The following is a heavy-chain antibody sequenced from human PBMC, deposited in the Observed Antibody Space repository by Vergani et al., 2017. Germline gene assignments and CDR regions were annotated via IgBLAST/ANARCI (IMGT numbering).Heavy chain of an antibody. Sequence: EVQLVQSGAEVKKPGESLKISCQISGYSFTNYWIGWVRQMPGKGLEWMGIIHPADSDTSYSPSFQGQVTISVDKSISTAYLQRSGLRASDSALYYCARLYGRDSSGSKYFDYWGQGTLVTVSS. CDR3: ARLYGRDSSGSKYFDY. CDR1: GYSFTNYW. J-gene: IGHJ4*02. V-gene: IGHV5-51*01. D-gene: IGHD3-22*01. CDR2: IHPADSDT.